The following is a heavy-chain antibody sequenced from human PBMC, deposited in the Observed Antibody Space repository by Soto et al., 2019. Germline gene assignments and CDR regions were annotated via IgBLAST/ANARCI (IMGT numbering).Heavy chain of an antibody. V-gene: IGHV1-18*01. CDR2: ISGYNGIT. Sequence: QVQLVQSGGEVKKPGASVKVSCKTSGYSSTTYTISWVRHAPGQRLEWMGWISGYNGITHYAQKFQGRVSMTTDTATRTAYLELRSLRSDDTAVYYCAREGPAPYYHYGMDVWGQGTTVTVSS. J-gene: IGHJ6*02. CDR3: AREGPAPYYHYGMDV. CDR1: GYSSTTYT.